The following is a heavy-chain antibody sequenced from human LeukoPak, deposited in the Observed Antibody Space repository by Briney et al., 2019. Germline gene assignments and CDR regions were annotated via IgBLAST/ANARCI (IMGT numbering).Heavy chain of an antibody. J-gene: IGHJ4*02. V-gene: IGHV3-20*04. CDR1: GFSFDDYG. CDR3: AKDTTGYSYGIGGDYFDY. Sequence: GGSLRLSCAASGFSFDDYGMSWVRQAPGKGLEWVSGINRNGGSTDYADSVKGRFTISRDNSKNTLYLQMNSLRAEDTAVYYCAKDTTGYSYGIGGDYFDYWGQGTLVTVS. CDR2: INRNGGST. D-gene: IGHD5-18*01.